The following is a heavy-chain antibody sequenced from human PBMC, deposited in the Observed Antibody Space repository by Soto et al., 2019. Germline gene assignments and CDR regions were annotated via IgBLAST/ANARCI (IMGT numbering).Heavy chain of an antibody. J-gene: IGHJ4*02. CDR3: ARQPGFWSGSGLDY. Sequence: QLQLQESGPGLVKPSETLSLTCTVSGGSISSSSYYWGWIRQPPGKGLEWIGSIYYSGSTYYNPSLKSRFPISVDTSKNQFSLKLSSVTAADTAVYYCARQPGFWSGSGLDYWGQGTLVTVSS. V-gene: IGHV4-39*01. CDR1: GGSISSSSYY. CDR2: IYYSGST. D-gene: IGHD3-3*01.